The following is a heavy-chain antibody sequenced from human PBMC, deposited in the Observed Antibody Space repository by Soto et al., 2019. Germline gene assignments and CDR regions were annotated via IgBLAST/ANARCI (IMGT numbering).Heavy chain of an antibody. D-gene: IGHD2-2*01. CDR2: IYYSGST. J-gene: IGHJ5*02. Sequence: QLQLQESGPGLMKPSETLSLTCTVSGGSISSGSYYWGWIRQPPGKGLEWIGSIYYSGSTYYNPSLKSRVTISVDTSKNQFSLKLSSVTAADTAVYYCARQPYCSSTSCYPFSNWFDPWGQGTLVTVSS. CDR1: GGSISSGSYY. CDR3: ARQPYCSSTSCYPFSNWFDP. V-gene: IGHV4-39*01.